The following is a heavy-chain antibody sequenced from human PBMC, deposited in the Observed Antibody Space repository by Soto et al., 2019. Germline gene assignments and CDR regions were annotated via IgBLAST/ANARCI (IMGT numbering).Heavy chain of an antibody. V-gene: IGHV3-7*05. CDR3: ARDVSPGSSSLYLDAFDI. Sequence: EVQLEESGGDLVQPGGSLRLSCAASGFTLSAYWMTWVRQAPGKGLEWVANIKRDGSKKSYFDSVNGRFTIYRDNVGNSLYLPVASLRADDTALYYCARDVSPGSSSLYLDAFDIWGQGTMVTVSS. CDR2: IKRDGSKK. J-gene: IGHJ3*02. D-gene: IGHD6-13*01. CDR1: GFTLSAYW.